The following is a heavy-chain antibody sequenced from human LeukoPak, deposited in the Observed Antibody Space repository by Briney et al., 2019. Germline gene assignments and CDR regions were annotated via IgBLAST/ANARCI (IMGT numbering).Heavy chain of an antibody. V-gene: IGHV3-21*01. J-gene: IGHJ4*02. CDR3: ARNLIKDYGFWSGYYDFDY. CDR2: ISSSSSYI. D-gene: IGHD3-3*01. Sequence: GGSLRLSCAASGFTFSSYSMNWVRQAPGKGLEWVSSISSSSSYIYYADSVKGRFTISRDNAKNSLYLQMNSLRAEDTAVYYCARNLIKDYGFWSGYYDFDYWGQGTLVAVSS. CDR1: GFTFSSYS.